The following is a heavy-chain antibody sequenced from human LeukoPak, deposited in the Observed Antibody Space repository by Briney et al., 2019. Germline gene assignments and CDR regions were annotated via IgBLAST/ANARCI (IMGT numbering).Heavy chain of an antibody. CDR2: ISGSGGST. J-gene: IGHJ3*01. V-gene: IGHV3-23*01. Sequence: PGGSLRLSCAASGFAFSSYAMSWVRQAPGKGLEWVSVISGSGGSTDYADSVKGRFTISRDSSKNTVYLQMNSLRDEDTAVYYCAKDQPYDRSGYHDAFDLWGQGTMVTVSA. CDR1: GFAFSSYA. D-gene: IGHD3-22*01. CDR3: AKDQPYDRSGYHDAFDL.